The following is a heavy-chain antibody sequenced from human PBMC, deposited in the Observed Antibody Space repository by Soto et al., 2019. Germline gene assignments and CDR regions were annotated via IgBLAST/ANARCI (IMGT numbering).Heavy chain of an antibody. Sequence: GAPRLSCAASGFTFRSFTMNWVRQAPGKGLEWVSTISSNSAYIYYTDALRGRFTISRDNAKNSLHLQMNSLRAEDTAVYYCTRDASRDSSARGWFDPWGPGTLVTVYS. J-gene: IGHJ5*02. D-gene: IGHD6-13*01. CDR1: GFTFRSFT. CDR2: ISSNSAYI. CDR3: TRDASRDSSARGWFDP. V-gene: IGHV3-21*01.